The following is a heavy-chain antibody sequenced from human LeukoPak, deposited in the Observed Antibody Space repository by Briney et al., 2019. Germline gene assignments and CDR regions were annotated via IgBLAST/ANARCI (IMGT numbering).Heavy chain of an antibody. CDR1: GGTFSSYA. CDR3: ARDPGMDWYFDL. Sequence: SVKVSCKASGGTFSSYAISWVRQAPGQGLEWMGRTIPILGIANYAQKFQGRVTITADKSTSTAYMELSSLRSEDTAVYYCARDPGMDWYFDLWGRGTLVTVSS. CDR2: TIPILGIA. V-gene: IGHV1-69*04. J-gene: IGHJ2*01. D-gene: IGHD5-24*01.